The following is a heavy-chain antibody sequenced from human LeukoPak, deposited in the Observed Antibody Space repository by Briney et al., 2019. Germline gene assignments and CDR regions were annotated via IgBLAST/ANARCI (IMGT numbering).Heavy chain of an antibody. CDR3: ARDRGWYFGF. J-gene: IGHJ4*02. V-gene: IGHV3-21*01. Sequence: GGSLRLSCAASGFTFSSYWMNWVRQAPGKGLEWVSSMTGSSSKIYYADSVKGRFTISRDNAKNSVFLQMNSLRAEDTGIYYCARDRGWYFGFWGQGALVTVSS. CDR1: GFTFSSYW. D-gene: IGHD6-19*01. CDR2: MTGSSSKI.